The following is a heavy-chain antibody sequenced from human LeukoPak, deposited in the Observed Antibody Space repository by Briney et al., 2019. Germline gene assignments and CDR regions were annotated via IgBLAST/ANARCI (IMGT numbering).Heavy chain of an antibody. CDR3: ARQTTVTTFDY. J-gene: IGHJ4*02. CDR1: GYTFTGYY. D-gene: IGHD4-17*01. Sequence: ASVKVSCKASGYTFTGYYMHWVRQAPGQGLEWMGWINPNSGGTNYAQKFQGWVTMTRDTSISTAYMELSRLRSNDTAVYYCARQTTVTTFDYWGQGTLVTVSS. CDR2: INPNSGGT. V-gene: IGHV1-2*04.